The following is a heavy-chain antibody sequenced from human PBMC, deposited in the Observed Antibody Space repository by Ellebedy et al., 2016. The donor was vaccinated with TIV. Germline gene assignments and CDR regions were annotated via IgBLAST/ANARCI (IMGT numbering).Heavy chain of an antibody. Sequence: MPSETLSLTCTVSGGSISNSDYYWNWISQPPGKGLDWIGSIYYSGSAYYNPSLKSRVTVSVDTYKNQFSLNLSSVTAAETAVYYCAKYVSVGTTQSFYGMDVWGQGTTVTVSS. CDR3: AKYVSVGTTQSFYGMDV. CDR2: IYYSGSA. CDR1: GGSISNSDYY. D-gene: IGHD1-7*01. J-gene: IGHJ6*02. V-gene: IGHV4-39*07.